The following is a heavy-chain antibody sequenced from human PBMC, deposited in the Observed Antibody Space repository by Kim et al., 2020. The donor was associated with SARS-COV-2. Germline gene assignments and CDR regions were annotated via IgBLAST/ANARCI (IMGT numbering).Heavy chain of an antibody. Sequence: GGSLRLSCVASGFSFSDYALHWVRQAPGKGLGWVSVISGSGQTTLYDDSAKGRFTISRDDSKNTMFLQMDNLRDDDTALYYCVKGSGVAAGGTGGLFD. CDR2: ISGSGQTT. J-gene: IGHJ4*01. V-gene: IGHV3-23*01. D-gene: IGHD6-13*01. CDR3: VKGSGVAAGGTGGLFD. CDR1: GFSFSDYA.